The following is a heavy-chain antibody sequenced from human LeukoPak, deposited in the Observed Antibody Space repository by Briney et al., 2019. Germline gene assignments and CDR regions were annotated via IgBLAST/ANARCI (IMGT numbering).Heavy chain of an antibody. CDR3: ARHDGSSWYYAFDV. CDR2: IYYSGST. Sequence: SEALSLTCTVSGVSISSYYWSWIRQPPGEGLEWIGYIYYSGSTNYSPSLKSRVTISLDTSKNQFSLKLSSVTAADTAVYYCARHDGSSWYYAFDVWGQGTMVTVSS. J-gene: IGHJ3*01. CDR1: GVSISSYY. V-gene: IGHV4-59*08. D-gene: IGHD6-13*01.